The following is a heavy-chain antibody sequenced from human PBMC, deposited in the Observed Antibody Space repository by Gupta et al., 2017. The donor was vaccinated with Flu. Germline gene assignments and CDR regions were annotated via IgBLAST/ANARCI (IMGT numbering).Heavy chain of an antibody. Sequence: QVQLVASGGGVVQPGRSLRLSSPASGFTFSSYGIHWVRRAPGKGLEWVAVISYDGSNKYYADSVKGRFTISRDNSKNTLYLQMNSLRAEDTAVYYCAKDLMQYVDTAMDAELDYWGQGTLVTVSS. V-gene: IGHV3-30*18. J-gene: IGHJ4*02. CDR3: AKDLMQYVDTAMDAELDY. D-gene: IGHD5-18*01. CDR1: GFTFSSYG. CDR2: ISYDGSNK.